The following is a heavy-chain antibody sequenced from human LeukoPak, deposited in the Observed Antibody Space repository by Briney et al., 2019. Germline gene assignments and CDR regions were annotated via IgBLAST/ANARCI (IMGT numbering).Heavy chain of an antibody. V-gene: IGHV3-30*02. CDR1: GFTFSSYG. J-gene: IGHJ4*02. D-gene: IGHD3-9*01. CDR3: ARGGRSTYFDWSPDY. CDR2: LRYDGSNK. Sequence: GGSLRLSCVASGFTFSSYGMHWVRQAPGKGLERVAFLRYDGSNKYYADSVKGRFTIPRDNSKNTLYLQMNSLRAEDTAVYYCARGGRSTYFDWSPDYWGQGTLVTVSS.